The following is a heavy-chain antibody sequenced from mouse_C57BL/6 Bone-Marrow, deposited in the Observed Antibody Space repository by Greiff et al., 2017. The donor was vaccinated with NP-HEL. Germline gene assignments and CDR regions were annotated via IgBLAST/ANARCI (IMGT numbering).Heavy chain of an antibody. CDR1: GFNIKDDY. V-gene: IGHV14-4*01. Sequence: DVKLVESGAELVRPGASVKLSCTASGFNIKDDYMHWVKQRPEQGLEWIGWIDPENGDTEYASKFQGKATITADTSSNTAYLQLSSLTSEDTAVYYCTTYPFYYGSSYFDYWGQGTTLTVSS. CDR2: IDPENGDT. CDR3: TTYPFYYGSSYFDY. J-gene: IGHJ2*01. D-gene: IGHD1-1*01.